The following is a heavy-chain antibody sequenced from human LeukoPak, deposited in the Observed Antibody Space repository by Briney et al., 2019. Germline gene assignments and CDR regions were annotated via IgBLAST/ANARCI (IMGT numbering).Heavy chain of an antibody. CDR3: TRSSYTNSWFFY. CDR2: IKSKTDGGTT. CDR1: GFTFSNAW. D-gene: IGHD2-8*01. Sequence: GGSLRLSCAASGFTFSNAWMSWVRQVPGKGLEWVGRIKSKTDGGTTDYAAPVKGRFTMSRDDSKNILYLQMNSLKAEDTAVYYCTRSSYTNSWFFYWGQRSLVTVSS. J-gene: IGHJ4*02. V-gene: IGHV3-15*01.